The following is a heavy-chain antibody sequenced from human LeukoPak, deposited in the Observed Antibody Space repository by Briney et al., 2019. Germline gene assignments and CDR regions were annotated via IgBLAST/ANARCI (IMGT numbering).Heavy chain of an antibody. CDR2: ISGSGGAT. D-gene: IGHD2-15*01. Sequence: GGTLRLSCAASGFTFNTYGMSWVRQAPGKGLEWVSGISGSGGATYYADSVKGRFTISRDDPHNTLYLQMNSLRAEDTAVYYCAKFALRYCSGGSCHPFDYWGQGTLVTVSS. J-gene: IGHJ4*02. V-gene: IGHV3-23*01. CDR3: AKFALRYCSGGSCHPFDY. CDR1: GFTFNTYG.